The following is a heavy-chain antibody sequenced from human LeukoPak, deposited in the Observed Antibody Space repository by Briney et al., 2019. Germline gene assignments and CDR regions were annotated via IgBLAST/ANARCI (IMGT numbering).Heavy chain of an antibody. CDR2: IYTSGST. CDR1: GGSISCYY. Sequence: PSETLSLTCTVSGGSISCYYWSWIRQPAGKGLEWIGRIYTSGSTNYNPSLKSRVTMSVDTSKNQFSLKLSSVAAADTAVYYCARAERELLRDWYFDLWGRGTLVTVSS. CDR3: ARAERELLRDWYFDL. D-gene: IGHD1-26*01. V-gene: IGHV4-4*07. J-gene: IGHJ2*01.